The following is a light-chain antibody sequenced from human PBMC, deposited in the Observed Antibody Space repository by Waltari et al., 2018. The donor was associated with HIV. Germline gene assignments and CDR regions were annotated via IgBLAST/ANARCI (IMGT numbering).Light chain of an antibody. CDR2: GAS. V-gene: IGKV1D-12*01. J-gene: IGKJ5*01. Sequence: DIQMTQFPSSVSASVDDRVTLTFRATQGIANWVAWYQQKPGKAPKLLIHGASILQEGVPSRFSGSGSGTIFTLTIKTLQPEDFATYFCQQTNSFPITFGQGTRLDSK. CDR3: QQTNSFPIT. CDR1: QGIANW.